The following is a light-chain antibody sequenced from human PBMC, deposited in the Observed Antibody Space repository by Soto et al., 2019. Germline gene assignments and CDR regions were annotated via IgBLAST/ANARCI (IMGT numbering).Light chain of an antibody. Sequence: EIVLTQSPGAMSLSPGERATLSCRAGQSLTNNYLAWYQQKPGQAPRLLLYAASSRATGMPARLNGGGSETDFSITISRLEPEDFAGYYCQTYGSSLPVTFGGGTNVEIK. CDR1: QSLTNNY. CDR2: AAS. CDR3: QTYGSSLPVT. V-gene: IGKV3-20*01. J-gene: IGKJ4*01.